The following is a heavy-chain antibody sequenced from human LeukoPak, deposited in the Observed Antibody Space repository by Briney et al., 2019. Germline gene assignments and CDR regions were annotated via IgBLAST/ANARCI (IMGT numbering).Heavy chain of an antibody. Sequence: ASVKVSCKASGYTITSYDINWVRQATGQGLEWMGWMNPNSGNTGYAQKFQGRVTMTRNTSISTAYMELSSLRSEDTAVYYCARGARYSGSHYGMDVWGQGTTVTVSS. D-gene: IGHD1-26*01. V-gene: IGHV1-8*01. CDR2: MNPNSGNT. CDR1: GYTITSYD. CDR3: ARGARYSGSHYGMDV. J-gene: IGHJ6*02.